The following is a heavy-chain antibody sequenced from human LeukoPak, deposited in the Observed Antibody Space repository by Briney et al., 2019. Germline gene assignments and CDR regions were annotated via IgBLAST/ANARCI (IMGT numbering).Heavy chain of an antibody. V-gene: IGHV3-30-3*01. CDR1: GFTFSSYA. CDR3: AKEPPGDFSDY. Sequence: PGGSLRLSCAASGFTFSSYAMHWVRQAPGKGLEWVAVISYDGSNKYYADSVKGRFTISRDNSKNTLYLQMNSLRAEDTAVYYCAKEPPGDFSDYWGQGTLVTVSS. CDR2: ISYDGSNK. D-gene: IGHD3-3*01. J-gene: IGHJ4*02.